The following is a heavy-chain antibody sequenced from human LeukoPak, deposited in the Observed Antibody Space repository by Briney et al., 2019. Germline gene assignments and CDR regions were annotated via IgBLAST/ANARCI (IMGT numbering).Heavy chain of an antibody. CDR3: ARDHGPDYYDSSGYYSPFDY. Sequence: SVKVSCKASGGTFSSYAISWVRQAPGQGLEWMGRIIPILGIANYAQKFRGRVTITADKSTSTAYMELSSLRSEDTAVYYCARDHGPDYYDSSGYYSPFDYWGQGTLVTVSS. D-gene: IGHD3-22*01. V-gene: IGHV1-69*04. J-gene: IGHJ4*02. CDR2: IIPILGIA. CDR1: GGTFSSYA.